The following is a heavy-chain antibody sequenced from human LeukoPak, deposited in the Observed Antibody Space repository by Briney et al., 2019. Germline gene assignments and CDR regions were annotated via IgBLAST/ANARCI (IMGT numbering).Heavy chain of an antibody. CDR1: GFTFSAYG. J-gene: IGHJ6*02. D-gene: IGHD3-9*01. V-gene: IGHV3-33*01. CDR2: TTNDESRK. Sequence: GGSLRLSCTASGFTFSAYGMHWVRQAPGKGLEWVAVTTNDESRKYYADSVKGRFTISRDNSKNTLYLQMNSLRAEDTAVYYCARDIRSYDILTGVYYYYYGMDVWGQGTTVTVSS. CDR3: ARDIRSYDILTGVYYYYYGMDV.